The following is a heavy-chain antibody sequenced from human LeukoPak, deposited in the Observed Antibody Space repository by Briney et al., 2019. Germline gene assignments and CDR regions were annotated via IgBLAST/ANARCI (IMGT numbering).Heavy chain of an antibody. CDR1: GFTFSSYW. CDR3: ARASTGRHSDY. D-gene: IGHD2-15*01. V-gene: IGHV3-74*01. Sequence: GGSLRLSCAASGFTFSSYWMHWVRQAPGKGLVWVSRINPDGSSTSYADSVKGRFTISRDNANNTLYLQMNSLRAEDTAVYYCARASTGRHSDYWGQGTLVTVSS. J-gene: IGHJ4*02. CDR2: INPDGSST.